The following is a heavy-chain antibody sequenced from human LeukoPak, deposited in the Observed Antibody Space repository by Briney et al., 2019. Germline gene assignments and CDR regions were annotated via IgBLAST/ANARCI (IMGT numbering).Heavy chain of an antibody. Sequence: ASVKVSCKASGYTFTDYSLYWVRQAPGQGLEWMGWINPNTGATNYAQKFQGRVTMTRDTSISTAHMELSSLRSDDTAVYFCARVKDFYYYESSADYFDYWGQGTLVTVSS. CDR2: INPNTGAT. CDR1: GYTFTDYS. D-gene: IGHD3-22*01. V-gene: IGHV1-2*02. CDR3: ARVKDFYYYESSADYFDY. J-gene: IGHJ4*02.